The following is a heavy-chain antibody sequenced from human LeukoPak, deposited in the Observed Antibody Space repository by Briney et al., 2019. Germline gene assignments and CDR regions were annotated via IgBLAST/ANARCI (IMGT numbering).Heavy chain of an antibody. J-gene: IGHJ6*02. Sequence: SQTLSLTCAISGDSVSSISVAWNWIRRSPSRGLEWLGRTYYRSKWYYEYAVSVKSRINISPDTSKYQFSLQLTSVTPEDTAVYYCSLARSEYHYGMDVWGQGTTVTVSS. CDR3: SLARSEYHYGMDV. CDR2: TYYRSKWYY. CDR1: GDSVSSISVA. V-gene: IGHV6-1*01.